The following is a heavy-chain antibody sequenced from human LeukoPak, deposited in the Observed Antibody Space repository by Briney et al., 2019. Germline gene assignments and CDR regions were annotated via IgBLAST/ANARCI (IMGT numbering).Heavy chain of an antibody. CDR1: GFTFDDYG. CDR3: ARGVAYATIFGVVIIRYMDV. V-gene: IGHV3-20*04. D-gene: IGHD3-3*01. Sequence: GGSLRLSXAASGFTFDDYGMSWVSQAPGKGLEWVSGINWNGGSTCYADSVKGRFTISRDNAKNSLYLQMNSLRAEDTALYYCARGVAYATIFGVVIIRYMDVWGKGTTVTVSS. CDR2: INWNGGST. J-gene: IGHJ6*03.